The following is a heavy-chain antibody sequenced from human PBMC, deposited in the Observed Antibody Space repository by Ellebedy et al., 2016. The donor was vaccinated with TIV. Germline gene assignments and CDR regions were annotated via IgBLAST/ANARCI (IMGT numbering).Heavy chain of an antibody. CDR2: IHYSGST. Sequence: MPGGSLRLSCTVSGDSISGDFWTWIRQSPGRPMEYIGYIHYSGSTNYNPSLKSRLSMSVDTSKNQLSLRLTSVTAADSAVYYCARDLGTYGQKWFDPWGQGILVTVAS. CDR1: GDSISGDF. CDR3: ARDLGTYGQKWFDP. V-gene: IGHV4-59*01. D-gene: IGHD3-16*01. J-gene: IGHJ5*02.